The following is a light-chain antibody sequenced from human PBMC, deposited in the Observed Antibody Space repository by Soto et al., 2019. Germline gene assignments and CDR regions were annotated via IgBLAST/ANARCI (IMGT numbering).Light chain of an antibody. V-gene: IGKV3-15*01. CDR3: QQYADWPTT. Sequence: EIVMTQSPVTLSVFPWERATLSCRASQSVGATVAWYHQRPGQAPRLLISGASTRATGVPARVSASGSGTAFTLTITSLQSDDFGVYYCQQYADWPTTVGQGTKVDSK. J-gene: IGKJ1*01. CDR1: QSVGAT. CDR2: GAS.